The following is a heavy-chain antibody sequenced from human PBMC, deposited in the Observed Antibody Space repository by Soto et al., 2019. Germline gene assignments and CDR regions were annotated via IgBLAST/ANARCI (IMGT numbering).Heavy chain of an antibody. Sequence: SETLSLTCSISGGSISSYYWSWIRQPPGNGLQWIGYIYYSGSTNYNPSLTSRVTMSVDTSKNQFSLKLSSVTAADTAVYYCARGSLSTIFGVVNYFFDYWGQGTLVTVSS. D-gene: IGHD3-3*01. CDR3: ARGSLSTIFGVVNYFFDY. CDR1: GGSISSYY. V-gene: IGHV4-59*01. J-gene: IGHJ4*02. CDR2: IYYSGST.